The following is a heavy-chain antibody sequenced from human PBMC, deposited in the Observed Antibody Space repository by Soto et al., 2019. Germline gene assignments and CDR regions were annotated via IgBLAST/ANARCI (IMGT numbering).Heavy chain of an antibody. V-gene: IGHV1-69*13. CDR1: GGTFSSYA. CDR3: ARELGGTRFAHYYYYGMDV. CDR2: IIPIFGTA. D-gene: IGHD2-15*01. Sequence: SVKVSCKASGGTFSSYAISWVRQAPGQGLEWMGGIIPIFGTANYAQKFQGRVTITADESTSTAYMELSSLRSEDTAVYYCARELGGTRFAHYYYYGMDVWGQGTTVTVSS. J-gene: IGHJ6*02.